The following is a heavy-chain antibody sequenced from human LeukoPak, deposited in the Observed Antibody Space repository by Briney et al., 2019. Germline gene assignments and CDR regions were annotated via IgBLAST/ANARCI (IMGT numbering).Heavy chain of an antibody. J-gene: IGHJ6*03. V-gene: IGHV3-53*01. CDR3: ARDRGIVGTTGYYYMDV. Sequence: GGSLRLSCAASGFTVSSNYMSWVRQAPGKGLEWVSVIYSGGSTYYADSVKGRFTISRDNSKNTLYLQMNSLRAEDTAVYYCARDRGIVGTTGYYYMDVWGKGTTVTVSS. CDR2: IYSGGST. CDR1: GFTVSSNY. D-gene: IGHD1-26*01.